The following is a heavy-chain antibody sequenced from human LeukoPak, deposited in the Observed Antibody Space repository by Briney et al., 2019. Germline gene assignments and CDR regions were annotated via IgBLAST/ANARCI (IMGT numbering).Heavy chain of an antibody. CDR2: ITPGGGT. J-gene: IGHJ4*02. CDR1: GYTFTTYA. D-gene: IGHD5-24*01. V-gene: IGHV1-2*02. Sequence: ASLKVSSTASGYTFTTYAMHWVRHAPGHGLEWRGCITPGGGTNYPQKFQGRVAITWDTSITTAYMDLSWLTSDDTAVYYCARDRYGDGFAHFDYWGQGALVIVSS. CDR3: ARDRYGDGFAHFDY.